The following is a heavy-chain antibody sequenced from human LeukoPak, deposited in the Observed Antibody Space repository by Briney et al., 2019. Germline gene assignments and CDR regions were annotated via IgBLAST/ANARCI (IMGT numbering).Heavy chain of an antibody. D-gene: IGHD6-19*01. CDR3: AREAYSSGWYSALTIYYFDY. V-gene: IGHV6-1*01. CDR1: GDSVSSNSAA. CDR2: TYYRSKWYN. J-gene: IGHJ4*02. Sequence: SQTLSLTCAIPGDSVSSNSAAWNWIRQSPSRGLEWLGRTYYRSKWYNDYAVSVKSRITINPDTSKNQFSLQLNSVTPEDTAVYYCAREAYSSGWYSALTIYYFDYWGQGTLVTVSS.